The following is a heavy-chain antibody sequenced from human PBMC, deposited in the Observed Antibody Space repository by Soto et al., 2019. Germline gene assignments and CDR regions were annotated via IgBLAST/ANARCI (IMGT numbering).Heavy chain of an antibody. D-gene: IGHD2-21*02. CDR2: IPPGGSP. Sequence: ETLSLTCAVYGGSFSSHSRSWVRQSPGKGLEWIGEIPPGGSPNYNPSLKSRVTMSGETSKNQFSLELSSLTAADTAVYYCATYDVGTIIQDYWGQGTLVTVSS. V-gene: IGHV4-34*01. CDR3: ATYDVGTIIQDY. CDR1: GGSFSSHS. J-gene: IGHJ4*02.